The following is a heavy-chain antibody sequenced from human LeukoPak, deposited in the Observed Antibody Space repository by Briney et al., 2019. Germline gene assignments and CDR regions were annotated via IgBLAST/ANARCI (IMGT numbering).Heavy chain of an antibody. D-gene: IGHD3-9*01. CDR3: ARDPLNYDILTGYLDY. J-gene: IGHJ4*02. Sequence: GASVKVSCKASGGTFSSYAISWVRQAPGQGLEWMGGIIPIFGTANYAQKFQGRVTITADESTSTAYMELSSLRSEDTAVYYCARDPLNYDILTGYLDYWGQGTLVTVSS. V-gene: IGHV1-69*01. CDR1: GGTFSSYA. CDR2: IIPIFGTA.